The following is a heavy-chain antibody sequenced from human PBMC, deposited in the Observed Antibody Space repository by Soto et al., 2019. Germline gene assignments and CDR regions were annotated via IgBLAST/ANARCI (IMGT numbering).Heavy chain of an antibody. D-gene: IGHD3-9*01. CDR1: GFTFSSYA. CDR3: AKDNRNNYDILTGYPDY. V-gene: IGHV3-23*01. J-gene: IGHJ4*02. Sequence: GGSLRLSCAASGFTFSSYAMSWVRQAPGKGLEWVSAISGSGGSTYYADSVKGRFTISRDNSKNTLYLQMNSLRAEDTAVYYCAKDNRNNYDILTGYPDYWGQGTLVTVSS. CDR2: ISGSGGST.